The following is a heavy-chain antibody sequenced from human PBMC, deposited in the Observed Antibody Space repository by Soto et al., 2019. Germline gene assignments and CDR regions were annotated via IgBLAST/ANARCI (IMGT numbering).Heavy chain of an antibody. CDR2: IIPIFGTA. V-gene: IGHV1-69*06. D-gene: IGHD2-15*01. J-gene: IGHJ4*02. Sequence: QVQLVQSGAEVKKPGSSVKVSCKASGGTFSSYAISWVRQAPGQGLEWMGGIIPIFGTANYAQKFQCRVTLTAHKTTRRAYMELSSLRSEDTAVYYCARVGYCSSGSCPHWGQGTLVTVSS. CDR3: ARVGYCSSGSCPH. CDR1: GGTFSSYA.